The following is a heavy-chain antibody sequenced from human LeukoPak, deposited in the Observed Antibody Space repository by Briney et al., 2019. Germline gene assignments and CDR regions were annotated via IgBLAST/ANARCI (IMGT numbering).Heavy chain of an antibody. D-gene: IGHD2-8*01. CDR3: ASTLGFCADGVCYKGRYFDY. Sequence: ASVKVSCKASGGTFSSFAISWVRQVPGQGLERLGVNIPKLDTTTYAQTLQGRVTITADESTSTAYMELRSLRFEDTAVFYCASTLGFCADGVCYKGRYFDYWGQGTLVTVSS. CDR2: NIPKLDTT. CDR1: GGTFSSFA. J-gene: IGHJ4*02. V-gene: IGHV1-69*13.